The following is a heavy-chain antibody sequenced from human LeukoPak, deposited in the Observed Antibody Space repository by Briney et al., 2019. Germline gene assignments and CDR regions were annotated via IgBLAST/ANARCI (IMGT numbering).Heavy chain of an antibody. CDR2: IYYSGST. CDR1: GGSISSYY. J-gene: IGHJ4*02. V-gene: IGHV4-59*12. Sequence: PSETLSLTCTVSGGSISSYYWSWIRQPPGKGLEWIGYIYYSGSTNYNPSLKSRVTISVDTSKNQFSLKLSSVTAADTAVYYCARGWDIVVVPAFDYWGQGTLVTVSS. CDR3: ARGWDIVVVPAFDY. D-gene: IGHD2-2*01.